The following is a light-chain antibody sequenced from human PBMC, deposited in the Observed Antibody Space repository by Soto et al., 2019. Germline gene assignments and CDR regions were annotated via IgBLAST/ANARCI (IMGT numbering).Light chain of an antibody. CDR3: CSFANSVL. CDR1: SSDVGSCDL. V-gene: IGLV2-23*02. Sequence: QSALPRPASVSGPPGQSITVSCTGTSSDVGSCDLVSWYQQHPGNAPKLMLYEVSKRPSGVSNRFSGSKSGNTAFLTISGLQAEDEADYYCCSFANSVLCGGGTKVTVL. CDR2: EVS. J-gene: IGLJ2*01.